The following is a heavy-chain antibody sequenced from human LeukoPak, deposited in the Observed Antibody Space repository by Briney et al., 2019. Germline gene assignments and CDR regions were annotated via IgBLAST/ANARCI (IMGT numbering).Heavy chain of an antibody. CDR3: AKDLSSYAYYDSSGSFDY. CDR2: IISSSSHI. D-gene: IGHD3-22*01. Sequence: NPGGSLRLSCAASGFTFSSYSMNWVRQAPGKGLEWVSSIISSSSHIYYAHSVKGRFTISRDNAKNSLYLQINSLRAEDTAVYYCAKDLSSYAYYDSSGSFDYWGQGTLVTVSS. J-gene: IGHJ4*02. CDR1: GFTFSSYS. V-gene: IGHV3-21*04.